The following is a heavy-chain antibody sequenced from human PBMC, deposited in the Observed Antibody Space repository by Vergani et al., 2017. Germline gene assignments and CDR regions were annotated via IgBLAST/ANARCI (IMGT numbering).Heavy chain of an antibody. CDR3: AKQYFVSGNYLLDY. J-gene: IGHJ4*02. D-gene: IGHD3-10*01. V-gene: IGHV3-23*01. CDR2: ITYNGGRT. CDR1: GFTFNIYA. Sequence: EVRLLESGGGLVQPGGSLRLSCAASGFTFNIYAMSWVRQAPGKGLEWVSTITYNGGRTYYADSVTGRFTISRDNSKNTLFLQLKTLRAEDMAIYYCAKQYFVSGNYLLDYWGQGTLVTVSS.